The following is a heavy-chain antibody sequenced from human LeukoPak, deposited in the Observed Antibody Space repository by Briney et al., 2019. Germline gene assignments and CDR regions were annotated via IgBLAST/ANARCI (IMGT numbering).Heavy chain of an antibody. Sequence: SETLSLTCTVSGGSISSYYWSWIRQPPGKGLEWIGYIYYSGSTNYNPSLKSRVTISVDTSKNQFSLKLSSVTAADTAVYYCASDDYDFWSGYWHGMDVWGQGTTVTVSS. CDR1: GGSISSYY. CDR3: ASDDYDFWSGYWHGMDV. V-gene: IGHV4-59*01. CDR2: IYYSGST. D-gene: IGHD3-3*01. J-gene: IGHJ6*02.